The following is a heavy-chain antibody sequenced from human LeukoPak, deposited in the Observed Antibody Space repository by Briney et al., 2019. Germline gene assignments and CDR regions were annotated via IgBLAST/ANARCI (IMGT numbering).Heavy chain of an antibody. V-gene: IGHV4-4*07. CDR1: GGSISSYY. Sequence: SETLSLTCTVSGGSISSYYWSWIRQPAGKGLEWIGRIYTSGSTNYNPSLKSRVTMSVDTSKNQFSLKLSSVTAADTAVYYCARDYMGLRFLERSAPPFNWFDPWGQGTLVTVSS. CDR2: IYTSGST. CDR3: ARDYMGLRFLERSAPPFNWFDP. D-gene: IGHD3-3*01. J-gene: IGHJ5*02.